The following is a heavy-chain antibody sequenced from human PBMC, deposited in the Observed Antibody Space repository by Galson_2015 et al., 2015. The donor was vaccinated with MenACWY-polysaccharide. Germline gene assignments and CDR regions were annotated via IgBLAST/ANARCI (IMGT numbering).Heavy chain of an antibody. CDR2: INPDSGDT. V-gene: IGHV1-2*02. D-gene: IGHD6-19*01. J-gene: IGHJ4*02. Sequence: SVKVSCKASGYTFTDYHMYWVRQAPGQGLGWMGWINPDSGDTKSAQKFQGRVTMTRDVSISTAYMELSWLRSDDTAIYYCTRGVLAVARVPTSGSNDFWGQGTLVAVSS. CDR3: TRGVLAVARVPTSGSNDF. CDR1: GYTFTDYH.